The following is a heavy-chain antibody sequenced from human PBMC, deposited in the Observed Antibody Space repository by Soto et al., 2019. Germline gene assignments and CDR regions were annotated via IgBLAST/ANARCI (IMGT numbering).Heavy chain of an antibody. Sequence: EVQLLESGGGLVQPGGSLRLSCAASGFTFSSYAMSWVRQAPGKGLEWVSAVSGSGGSTYYADSVKGRFNISRDNSKKTLYLQMNGARAEERAVYHCAKRTYYYNSSGYYYPYFDYWRQATLVTASS. V-gene: IGHV3-23*01. D-gene: IGHD3-22*01. CDR1: GFTFSSYA. J-gene: IGHJ4*01. CDR2: VSGSGGST. CDR3: AKRTYYYNSSGYYYPYFDY.